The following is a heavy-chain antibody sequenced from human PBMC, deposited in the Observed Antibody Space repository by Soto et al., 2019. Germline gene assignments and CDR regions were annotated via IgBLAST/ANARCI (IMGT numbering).Heavy chain of an antibody. CDR3: ARFPYTVVTPFDL. Sequence: QVQLQESGPGLVEPSETLSLTCTVSGGSLTNYFWTWIRQSPGKGLEWIAYIRYSGKTGYNPSLKSRVTISFDTSKHRFSLKLTSVTAADTAIYYCARFPYTVVTPFDLWGQGTMVIVSS. J-gene: IGHJ3*01. V-gene: IGHV4-59*01. CDR1: GGSLTNYF. CDR2: IRYSGKT. D-gene: IGHD2-21*02.